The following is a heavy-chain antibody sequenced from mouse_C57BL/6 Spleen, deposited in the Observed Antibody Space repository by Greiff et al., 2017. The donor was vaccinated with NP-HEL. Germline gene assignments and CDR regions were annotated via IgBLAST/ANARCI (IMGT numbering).Heavy chain of an antibody. V-gene: IGHV1-69*01. D-gene: IGHD2-5*01. J-gene: IGHJ3*01. Sequence: QVQLQQPGAELVMPGASVKLSCKASGYTFTSYWMHWVKQRPGQGLEWIGEIDPSDSYTNYNQKFKGKSTLTVDKSSSTAYMQLSSLTSEDSAVYYCARSGEYSNYLAWFAYWGQGTLVTVSA. CDR1: GYTFTSYW. CDR2: IDPSDSYT. CDR3: ARSGEYSNYLAWFAY.